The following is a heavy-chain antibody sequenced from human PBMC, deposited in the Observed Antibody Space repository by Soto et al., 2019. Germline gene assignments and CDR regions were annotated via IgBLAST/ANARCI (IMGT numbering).Heavy chain of an antibody. CDR2: IYHNGRP. V-gene: IGHV4-4*02. D-gene: IGHD3-10*01. J-gene: IGHJ6*02. CDR3: GRWLGTSYGMDV. Sequence: LETLSLTCAVSGGSISSTNWWSWVSQSPGKGLEWIGEIYHNGRPDYNPSLKSRVTISVDKSKNHVFLKLTSVTAADTAMYFCGRWLGTSYGMDVWGQGTAVTVSS. CDR1: GGSISSTNW.